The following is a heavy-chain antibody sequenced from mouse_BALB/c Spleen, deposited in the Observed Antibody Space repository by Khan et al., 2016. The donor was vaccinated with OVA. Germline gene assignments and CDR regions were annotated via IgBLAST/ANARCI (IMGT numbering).Heavy chain of an antibody. Sequence: QIQLVQSGPELKKPGETVKISCKASGYTFTNYGMNWVKQAPGKGLKWMGWINTYTGEPTYADDFKGRFAFSLETSASTAYLQINNLKNEDTATYFCARGGYNGTIDYWGQGTSVTVSA. D-gene: IGHD2-14*01. CDR1: GYTFTNYG. CDR2: INTYTGEP. J-gene: IGHJ4*01. V-gene: IGHV9-3-1*01. CDR3: ARGGYNGTIDY.